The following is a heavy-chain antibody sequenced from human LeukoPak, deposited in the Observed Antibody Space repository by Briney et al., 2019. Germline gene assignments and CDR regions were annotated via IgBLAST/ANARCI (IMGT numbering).Heavy chain of an antibody. Sequence: GGFLRLSCAASGFTFSSYWMHWVRQAPGKGLVWVSRINRDGSSTSYADSVKGRFTISRDNAKNTLYLQMNSLRAEDTAVYYCARGKKYDFWSGYLQYYFDYWGQGTLVTVSS. J-gene: IGHJ4*02. CDR3: ARGKKYDFWSGYLQYYFDY. CDR1: GFTFSSYW. V-gene: IGHV3-74*01. CDR2: INRDGSST. D-gene: IGHD3-3*01.